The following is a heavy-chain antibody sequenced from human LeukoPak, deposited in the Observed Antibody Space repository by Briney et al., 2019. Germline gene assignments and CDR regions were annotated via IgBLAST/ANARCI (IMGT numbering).Heavy chain of an antibody. CDR3: ARRGYSYGSDSFDY. Sequence: SETLSLTCAVSGGSISSSNWWSWVRKPPGKGLEWIGEIYHSGSTNYNPSLKSRVTISVDKSKNQFSLKLSSVTAADTAVYYCARRGYSYGSDSFDYWGQGTLVTVSS. V-gene: IGHV4-4*02. J-gene: IGHJ4*02. D-gene: IGHD5-18*01. CDR2: IYHSGST. CDR1: GGSISSSNW.